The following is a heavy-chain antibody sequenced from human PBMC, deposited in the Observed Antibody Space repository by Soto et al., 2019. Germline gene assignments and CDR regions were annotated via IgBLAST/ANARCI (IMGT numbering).Heavy chain of an antibody. CDR3: ARGSGSEQWLVENGMDV. J-gene: IGHJ6*02. Sequence: GASVKVSCKASGYTFTGYYMHWVRQAPGQGLEWMGWINPNSGGTNYAQKFQGWVTVTRDTSISTAYMELSRLRSDDTAVYYCARGSGSEQWLVENGMDVWGQGTTVTVSS. CDR2: INPNSGGT. CDR1: GYTFTGYY. D-gene: IGHD6-19*01. V-gene: IGHV1-2*04.